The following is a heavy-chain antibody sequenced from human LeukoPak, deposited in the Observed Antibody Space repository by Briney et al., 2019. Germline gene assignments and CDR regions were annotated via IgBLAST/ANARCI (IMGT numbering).Heavy chain of an antibody. CDR1: GGSISSSSYY. D-gene: IGHD6-13*01. CDR3: AREQGSSWPDYYYMDV. CDR2: IYYSGST. J-gene: IGHJ6*03. V-gene: IGHV4-39*07. Sequence: SETLSLTGTVSGGSISSSSYYWGWIRQPPGKGLEWIGSIYYSGSTYYNPSLKSRVTISVDTSKNQFSLKLSSVTAADTAVYYCAREQGSSWPDYYYMDVWGKGTTVTVSS.